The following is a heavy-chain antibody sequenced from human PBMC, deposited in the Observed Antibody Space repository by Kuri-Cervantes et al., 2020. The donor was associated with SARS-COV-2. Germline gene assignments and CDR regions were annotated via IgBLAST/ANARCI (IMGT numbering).Heavy chain of an antibody. J-gene: IGHJ4*02. V-gene: IGHV3-23*01. CDR1: RFTFNKYD. Sequence: GGSLRLSCAASRFTFNKYDLIWVRQAPGKGLEWVSSISTSGGDTNYADSLKGRFTISRDNSKNTLYLQMNSRRVEDTAVYYCASVSTMGVSLDWGQGTLVTVSS. CDR3: ASVSTMGVSLD. D-gene: IGHD5-24*01. CDR2: ISTSGGDT.